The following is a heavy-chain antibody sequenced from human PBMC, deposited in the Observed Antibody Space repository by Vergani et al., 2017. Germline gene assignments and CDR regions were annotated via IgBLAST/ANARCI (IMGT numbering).Heavy chain of an antibody. CDR2: IYYSGST. V-gene: IGHV4-30-4*08. J-gene: IGHJ4*02. CDR3: AMVYSSSVGLLDY. D-gene: IGHD6-6*01. Sequence: QVQLQESGPGLVKPSQTLSLTCTVSGGSISSGDYYWSWIRQPPGKGLEWIGYIYYSGSTYYNPSRKSEVTISVATSKNQFSLKRSSVTAADTAVYYCAMVYSSSVGLLDYWVEGSLVTVSS. CDR1: GGSISSGDYY.